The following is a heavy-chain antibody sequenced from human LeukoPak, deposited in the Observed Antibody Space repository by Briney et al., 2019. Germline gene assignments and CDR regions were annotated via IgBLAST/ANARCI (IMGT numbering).Heavy chain of an antibody. CDR2: VHLDGRT. J-gene: IGHJ4*02. CDR3: AREGGSYRPLDY. D-gene: IGHD3-10*01. Sequence: SGTLSLTCGVSGGSVINTNWWTWVRQPPGKGLEWTGEVHLDGRTNYNPSLESRLTMSVDVSENQVSLKLTSVTAADTAVYYCAREGGSYRPLDYSGQGTLVTVSS. CDR1: GGSVINTNW. V-gene: IGHV4-4*02.